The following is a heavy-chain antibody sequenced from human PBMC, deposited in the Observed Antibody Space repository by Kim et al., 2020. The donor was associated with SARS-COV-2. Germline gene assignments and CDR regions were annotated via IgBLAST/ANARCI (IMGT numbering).Heavy chain of an antibody. CDR1: GFTFSSYG. CDR2: IWYDGSNK. J-gene: IGHJ6*02. D-gene: IGHD3-16*01. V-gene: IGHV3-33*06. CDR3: AKEGGGMTRGPPYYYGMDV. Sequence: GGSLRLSCAASGFTFSSYGMHWVRQAPGKGLEWVAVIWYDGSNKYYADSVKGRFTISRDNSKNTLYLQMNSLRAEDTAVYYCAKEGGGMTRGPPYYYGMDVWGQGTTVTVSS.